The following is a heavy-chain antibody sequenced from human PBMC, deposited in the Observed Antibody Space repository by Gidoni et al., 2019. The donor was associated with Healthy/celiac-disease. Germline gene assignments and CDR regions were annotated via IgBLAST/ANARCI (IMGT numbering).Heavy chain of an antibody. D-gene: IGHD2-8*02. CDR1: GFTFSDYF. J-gene: IGHJ6*02. CDR2: MSSSGSTI. Sequence: QVQLVASGGGLVKPGGSLRLSCAASGFTFSDYFMTWIRQAPGKGLEWVSHMSSSGSTIYYADAVRGRFTISRDNAKNSLYLQMSSLRAEDTAVYYCARGGGVGYYYYGMDVWGQGTTVTVSS. CDR3: ARGGGVGYYYYGMDV. V-gene: IGHV3-11*01.